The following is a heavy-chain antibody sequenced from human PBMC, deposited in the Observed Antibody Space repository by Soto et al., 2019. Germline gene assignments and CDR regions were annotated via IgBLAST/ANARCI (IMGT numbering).Heavy chain of an antibody. V-gene: IGHV4-30-2*06. Sequence: QLHLRESGSGLVKPSETLSLTCTVSGGSIRSGGYSWSLIRQSPEKGLEWLGCIYPTGTTYYHPALKRRVTISVDTSRNQFSLNLTSVTAADTAVYFCARAPPGPSPRWVLWGQGTTVTVSS. CDR3: ARAPPGPSPRWVL. CDR1: GGSIRSGGYS. J-gene: IGHJ6*02. D-gene: IGHD3-10*01. CDR2: IYPTGTT.